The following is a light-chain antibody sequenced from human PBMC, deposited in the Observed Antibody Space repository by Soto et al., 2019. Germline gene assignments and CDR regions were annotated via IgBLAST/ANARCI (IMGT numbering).Light chain of an antibody. V-gene: IGLV2-14*01. CDR3: NSYTSSSTLYV. J-gene: IGLJ1*01. CDR2: DVS. Sequence: QSALTQPASVSGSPGQSITISCTGTSSDVGGYNYVSWYQQHPGKAPKLMIYDVSNRASGVSNRFSGSKSGNTASLTISGLQAEDEADYYCNSYTSSSTLYVFGTGTKLTVL. CDR1: SSDVGGYNY.